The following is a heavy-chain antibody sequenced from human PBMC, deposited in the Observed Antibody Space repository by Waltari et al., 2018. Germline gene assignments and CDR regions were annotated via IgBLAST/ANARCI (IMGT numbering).Heavy chain of an antibody. Sequence: QVQLVESGGGVVQPGRSLRLSCAASGFTFSSYAMHWVRQAPGKGLAWVAVISYDGSNKYDADSGKGRFTISSDNSKNTLYLQRNSLRAEDTAVYYCARDQDGDYAPYFDYWGQGTLVTVSA. D-gene: IGHD4-17*01. CDR2: ISYDGSNK. CDR1: GFTFSSYA. J-gene: IGHJ4*02. V-gene: IGHV3-30*01. CDR3: ARDQDGDYAPYFDY.